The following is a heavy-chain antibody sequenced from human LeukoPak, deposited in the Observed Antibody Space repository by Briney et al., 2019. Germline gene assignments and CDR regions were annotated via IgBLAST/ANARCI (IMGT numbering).Heavy chain of an antibody. CDR1: GFTFSSYG. D-gene: IGHD3-16*01. V-gene: IGHV3-30*03. CDR2: ISYDGSNK. J-gene: IGHJ3*02. Sequence: PSGGSLRLSCAASGFTFSSYGMHWVRQAPGKGLEWVAVISYDGSNKYYADSVKGRFTISRDNSKNTLYLQMNSLRAEDTAVYYCARGDYVWGSYPLGAFDIWGQGTMVTVSS. CDR3: ARGDYVWGSYPLGAFDI.